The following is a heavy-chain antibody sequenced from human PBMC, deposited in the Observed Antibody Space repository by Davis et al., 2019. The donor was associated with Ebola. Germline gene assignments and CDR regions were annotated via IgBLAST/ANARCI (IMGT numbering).Heavy chain of an antibody. J-gene: IGHJ4*02. D-gene: IGHD1-7*01. CDR1: GFTFSSYA. V-gene: IGHV3-21*01. Sequence: GESLKISCAASGFTFSSYAMSWVRQAPGKGLEWVSSISSSSSYIYYADSVKGRFTISRDNAKNSLYLQMNSLRAEDTAVYYCARRYNWNYGGDYWGQGTLVTVSS. CDR3: ARRYNWNYGGDY. CDR2: ISSSSSYI.